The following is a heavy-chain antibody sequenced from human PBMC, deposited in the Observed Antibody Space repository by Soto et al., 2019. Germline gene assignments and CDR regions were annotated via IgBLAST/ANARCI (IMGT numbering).Heavy chain of an antibody. J-gene: IGHJ5*02. CDR3: ARLGAYYQSLDP. V-gene: IGHV4-30-4*01. Sequence: PSETLSLTCTVSGGSISSGNYYWSWIRQPTGKGLEWIGFISYSGTTYYNPSLKSRVTMSVDTSKNQFSLKLTSVTAVDTAVYYCARLGAYYQSLDPWGPGTLVTVSS. CDR2: ISYSGTT. D-gene: IGHD2-21*01. CDR1: GGSISSGNYY.